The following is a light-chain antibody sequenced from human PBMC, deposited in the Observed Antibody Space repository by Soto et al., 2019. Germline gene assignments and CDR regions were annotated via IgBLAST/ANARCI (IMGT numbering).Light chain of an antibody. CDR3: QQYGSSPYT. Sequence: EIVLTQSPGTLSLSPGARANLSCRDSQSVISSYLAWYQQKPGQAHRLLIYGASSRATGITDRFSGSVSVTDFTLTISRMGPEEFALYNCQQYGSSPYTFGPGTKLEIK. CDR1: QSVISSY. J-gene: IGKJ2*01. CDR2: GAS. V-gene: IGKV3-20*01.